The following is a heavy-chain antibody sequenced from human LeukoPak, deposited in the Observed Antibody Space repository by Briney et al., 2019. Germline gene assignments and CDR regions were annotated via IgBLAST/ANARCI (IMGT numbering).Heavy chain of an antibody. CDR1: GGSFSSSSYY. CDR3: ARRTDGYNLGEYYFDY. D-gene: IGHD5-24*01. Sequence: PSETLSLTCTVSGGSFSSSSYYWGWIRQPPGKGLEWIGSIYYSGSTYYNPSLKSRVTISVDTSKNQFPLKLSSVTAADTAVYYCARRTDGYNLGEYYFDYWGQGTLVTVSS. J-gene: IGHJ4*02. V-gene: IGHV4-39*01. CDR2: IYYSGST.